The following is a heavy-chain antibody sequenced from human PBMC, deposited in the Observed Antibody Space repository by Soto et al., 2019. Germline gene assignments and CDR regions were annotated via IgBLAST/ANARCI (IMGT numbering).Heavy chain of an antibody. CDR2: ISYDGSNK. J-gene: IGHJ6*02. CDR1: GFTFSSYG. CDR3: ARNPVYSSGWSFYYGMDV. V-gene: IGHV3-30*03. Sequence: PGGSLRLSCAASGFTFSSYGMHWVRQAPGKGLEWVAVISYDGSNKYYADSVKGRFTISRDNSKNTLYLQMNSLRAEDTAVYYCARNPVYSSGWSFYYGMDVWGQGTTVTVSS. D-gene: IGHD6-19*01.